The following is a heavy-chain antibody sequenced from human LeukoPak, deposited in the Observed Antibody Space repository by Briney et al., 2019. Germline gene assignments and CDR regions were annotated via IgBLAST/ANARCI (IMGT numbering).Heavy chain of an antibody. J-gene: IGHJ2*01. CDR1: GGSISSGGYS. V-gene: IGHV4-30-2*01. CDR3: AREGYYDSSGPRGDWYFDL. CDR2: IYHSGST. Sequence: SETLSLTCAVSGGSISSGGYSWRWIPQPPGKGLERIGYIYHSGSTYYNPSLKSRVTISVDRSKNQFSLKLSSVTAADTAVYYCAREGYYDSSGPRGDWYFDLWGRGTLVTVSS. D-gene: IGHD3-22*01.